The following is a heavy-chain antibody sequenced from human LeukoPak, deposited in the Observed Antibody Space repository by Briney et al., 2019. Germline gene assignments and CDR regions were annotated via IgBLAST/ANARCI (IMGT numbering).Heavy chain of an antibody. Sequence: RSETLSLTCAVYGGSFSGHYWTWIRQAPGKGLEWIGESTHTGSTNYNPSLKSRVTISVDTSKNRFSLKLTSVSAADTAVYHCARGRTGAAALDFWGPGTLVTVSS. CDR3: ARGRTGAAALDF. CDR2: STHTGST. D-gene: IGHD2-2*01. J-gene: IGHJ4*02. CDR1: GGSFSGHY. V-gene: IGHV4-34*01.